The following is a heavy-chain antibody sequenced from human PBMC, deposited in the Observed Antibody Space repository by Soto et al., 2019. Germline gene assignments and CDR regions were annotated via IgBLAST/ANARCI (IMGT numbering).Heavy chain of an antibody. CDR2: IYYNGGT. CDR3: ARLPPPNYIHVSVAY. D-gene: IGHD3-10*02. J-gene: IGHJ4*02. CDR1: GGSMRRSGHY. Sequence: TLSVTCTVSGGSMRRSGHYGSWIRQFPGMGLEWIGYIYYNGGTYYNPSLKSRVTISLDTSENQFSLRLNSVTAADTAMYYCARLPPPNYIHVSVAYCCQGALVT. V-gene: IGHV4-31*03.